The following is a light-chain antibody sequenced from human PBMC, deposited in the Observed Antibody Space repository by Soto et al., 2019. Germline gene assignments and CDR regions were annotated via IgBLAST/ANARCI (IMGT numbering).Light chain of an antibody. J-gene: IGKJ2*01. CDR3: QQSFVSPYT. V-gene: IGKV1-39*01. CDR1: QTVNSC. CDR2: AAS. Sequence: DIQMTQSPSSLSAYVTDRVTITCRASQTVNSCLNWYQQKPGKAPKLLISAASTLQGGVPSRFSASGSGTEFTLTISSLRLEDFATYYCQQSFVSPYTFGQGTVLEI.